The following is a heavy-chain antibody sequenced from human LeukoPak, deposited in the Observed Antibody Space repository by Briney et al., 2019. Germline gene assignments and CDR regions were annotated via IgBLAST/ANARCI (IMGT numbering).Heavy chain of an antibody. CDR2: ISGSGGST. J-gene: IGHJ5*02. CDR1: GFTFSSYA. D-gene: IGHD5-18*01. V-gene: IGHV3-23*01. Sequence: GGSLRLSCAASGFTFSSYAMSWVRQAPGKGLEWVSAISGSGGSTYYADSVKGRFTISRDNAKNSLYLQMNSLRAEDTAVYYCARFGYGPQFDPWGQGTLVTVSS. CDR3: ARFGYGPQFDP.